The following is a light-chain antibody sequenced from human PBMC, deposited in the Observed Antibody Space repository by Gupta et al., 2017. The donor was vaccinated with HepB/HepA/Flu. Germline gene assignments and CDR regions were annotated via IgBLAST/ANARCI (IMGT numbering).Light chain of an antibody. CDR3: QQYNNYPLT. J-gene: IGKJ4*01. Sequence: DIQMTQSPSTLSASVGDRVTITYRASQSISSWLAWYQQKPGKAPNLLIYKASSLQSGVPSRFSGSGSGTEFTLTISSLQPDDFATYYCQQYNNYPLTFGGGTKVEI. V-gene: IGKV1-5*03. CDR1: QSISSW. CDR2: KAS.